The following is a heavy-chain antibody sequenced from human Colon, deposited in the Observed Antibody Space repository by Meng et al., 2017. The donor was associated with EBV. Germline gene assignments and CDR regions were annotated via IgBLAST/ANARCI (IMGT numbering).Heavy chain of an antibody. CDR1: GDSISGSGDY. Sequence: LQRQGSGPGLVRPSETLSLTCSVSGDSISGSGDYWGWVRQPPGKGLEWIGNIYYTGSTYCNPSLKSRVTISVDTSKNQFSLKVTSMTAADTAVYYCARDGPLLWGPGTLVTVSS. CDR3: ARDGPLL. V-gene: IGHV4-39*07. J-gene: IGHJ4*02. CDR2: IYYTGST.